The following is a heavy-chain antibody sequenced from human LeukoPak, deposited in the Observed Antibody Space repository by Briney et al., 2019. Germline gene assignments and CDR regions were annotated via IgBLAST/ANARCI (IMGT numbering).Heavy chain of an antibody. D-gene: IGHD5-24*01. V-gene: IGHV1-69*13. CDR2: IIPIFGTA. CDR3: ARRDGYNHAN. Sequence: GTSVKLSCKASGGTFSSYAISWVRQAPGQGLEWMGGIIPIFGTANYAQKFQGRVTITADESTSTAYMELSSLRSEDTAVYYCARRDGYNHANWGQETLVTVSP. CDR1: GGTFSSYA. J-gene: IGHJ4*02.